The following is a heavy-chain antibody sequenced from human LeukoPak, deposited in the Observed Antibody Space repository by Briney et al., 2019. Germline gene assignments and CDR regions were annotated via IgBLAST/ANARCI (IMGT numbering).Heavy chain of an antibody. D-gene: IGHD3-3*01. CDR2: IYYSGST. CDR3: ARQVGGRFLEWLFSHVVTALNYYYYYGMDV. J-gene: IGHJ6*02. V-gene: IGHV4-39*01. CDR1: GGSISSSSYY. Sequence: SETLSLTCTVSGGSISSSSYYWGWIRQPPGKGLEWIGSIYYSGSTYYNPSLKSRVTISVDTSKNQFSLKLSSVTAADTAVYYCARQVGGRFLEWLFSHVVTALNYYYYYGMDVWGQGTTVTVSS.